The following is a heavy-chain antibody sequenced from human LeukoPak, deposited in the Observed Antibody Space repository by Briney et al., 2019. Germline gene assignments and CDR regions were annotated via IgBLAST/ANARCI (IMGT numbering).Heavy chain of an antibody. J-gene: IGHJ4*02. CDR2: IYYSGST. Sequence: SETLSLTCTVSGGSISSYYWNWIRQPPGKGLEWIGYIYYSGSTNYNPSLKSRVTISVDTSKNQFSLKLSSVTAADTAVYYCARHYYDSSGYYFAWDYWGQGTLVTVSS. D-gene: IGHD3-22*01. CDR3: ARHYYDSSGYYFAWDY. CDR1: GGSISSYY. V-gene: IGHV4-59*08.